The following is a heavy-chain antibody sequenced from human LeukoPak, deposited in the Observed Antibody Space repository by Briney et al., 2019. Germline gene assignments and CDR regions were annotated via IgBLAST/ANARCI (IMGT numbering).Heavy chain of an antibody. V-gene: IGHV3-23*01. CDR2: ISGSGSST. Sequence: GGSLRLSCAASGFTFSNCAMSWVRQAPEKGLEWVSGISGSGSSTYYADSVKDRFTISRDNSENTLSLQMNSLRADDTAIYYCAKSCNSGNCYYNYWGQGTLVTVSS. D-gene: IGHD2/OR15-2a*01. CDR3: AKSCNSGNCYYNY. J-gene: IGHJ4*02. CDR1: GFTFSNCA.